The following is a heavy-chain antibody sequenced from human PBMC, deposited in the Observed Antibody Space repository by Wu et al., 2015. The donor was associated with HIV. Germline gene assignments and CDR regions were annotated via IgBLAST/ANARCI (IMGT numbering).Heavy chain of an antibody. J-gene: IGHJ4*02. CDR2: ISPYDGDT. D-gene: IGHD3-10*01. CDR3: LRELGVDEWLGVY. CDR1: GYRFTSYG. V-gene: IGHV1-18*01. Sequence: QVQLVQSGPQMKKPGASVKVSCKTSGYRFTSYGFSWLRQAPGQGLEWMGWISPYDGDTNYAQKFQDRLIMTTDSSTNTAYMELRSLRSDDTAVYYCLRELGVDEWLGVYWGRELWSPSPQ.